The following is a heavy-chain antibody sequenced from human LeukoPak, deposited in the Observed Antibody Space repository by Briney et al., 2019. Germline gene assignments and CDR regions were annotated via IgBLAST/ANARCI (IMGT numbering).Heavy chain of an antibody. Sequence: GGSLRLSCAASGFTVSSNYMSWVRQAPGKGLEWVSVIYSGGSTYYADSVKGRFTISRDNSKNTLYLQMNSLRAEDTAVYYCASKVKRSSDDYWGQGTLVTVSS. V-gene: IGHV3-66*01. CDR2: IYSGGST. J-gene: IGHJ4*02. CDR1: GFTVSSNY. D-gene: IGHD6-6*01. CDR3: ASKVKRSSDDY.